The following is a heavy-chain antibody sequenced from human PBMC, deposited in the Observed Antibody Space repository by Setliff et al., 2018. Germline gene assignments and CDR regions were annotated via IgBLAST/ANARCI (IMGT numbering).Heavy chain of an antibody. CDR1: GYTFTSYD. CDR3: ARDRREAFDI. Sequence: GASVKVSCKASGYTFTSYDINWVRQATGQGLEWMGWVNPNSGNTGYAQKFQGRVTMTRNTSISTAYMELRSLRSDDTAVYYCARDRREAFDIWGQGTMVTVSS. CDR2: VNPNSGNT. J-gene: IGHJ3*02. V-gene: IGHV1-8*02.